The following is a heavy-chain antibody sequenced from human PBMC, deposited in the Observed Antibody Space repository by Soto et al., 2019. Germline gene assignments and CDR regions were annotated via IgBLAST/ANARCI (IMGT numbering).Heavy chain of an antibody. CDR2: IYYSGST. CDR3: ARAPVGRPLDY. J-gene: IGHJ4*02. V-gene: IGHV4-31*03. CDR1: GDTISSNAYH. Sequence: PSETLSLTCTVTGDTISSNAYHWTWIRHLPGKGLEWIGDIYYSGSTNYNPSLRHRLTISVDTSKNQFSLNLRSVTAADSAIYFCARAPVGRPLDYWGQGTLVTVSS.